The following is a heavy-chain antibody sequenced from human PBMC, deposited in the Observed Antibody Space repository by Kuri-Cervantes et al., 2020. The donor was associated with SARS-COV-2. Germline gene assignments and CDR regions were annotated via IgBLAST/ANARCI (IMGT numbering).Heavy chain of an antibody. CDR1: GFTFSSYA. CDR3: ARDLSWAAAGSLDY. Sequence: GESLKISCAASGFTFSSYAMHWARQAPGKGLEWVAVISYDGSNKYYADSVKGRFTISRDNSKNTLYLQMNSLRAEDTAVYYCARDLSWAAAGSLDYWGQGTPVTVSS. V-gene: IGHV3-30-3*01. J-gene: IGHJ4*02. D-gene: IGHD6-13*01. CDR2: ISYDGSNK.